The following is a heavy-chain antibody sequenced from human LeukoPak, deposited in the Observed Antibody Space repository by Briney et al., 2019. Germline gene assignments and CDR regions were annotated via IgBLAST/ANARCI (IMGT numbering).Heavy chain of an antibody. D-gene: IGHD3-22*01. CDR3: ARDREYYYGSSGTTPPNYWYFDL. CDR2: IIPIRGIA. J-gene: IGHJ2*01. CDR1: GGTFSSYA. V-gene: IGHV1-69*04. Sequence: SVKVSCKASGGTFSSYAISWVRQAPGQGLEWMGRIIPIRGIANYAQKFQGRVTITADKSTSTAYMELSSLRSEDTAVYYCARDREYYYGSSGTTPPNYWYFDLWGRGTLVTVSS.